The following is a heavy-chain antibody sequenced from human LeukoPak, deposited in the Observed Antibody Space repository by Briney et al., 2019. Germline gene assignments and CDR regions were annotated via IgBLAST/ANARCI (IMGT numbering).Heavy chain of an antibody. J-gene: IGHJ6*02. D-gene: IGHD6-6*01. CDR2: IGTTGDT. CDR1: GFTFSSYD. Sequence: GGSLRLSCAASGFTFSSYDLHWVRQAPGKGLDWVSPIGTTGDTYYPVSVKGRFTISRENAKHSLYLQMNSLRAGDTAVYYCARCRIAARYYYYYGMDVWGQGTTVTVSS. CDR3: ARCRIAARYYYYYGMDV. V-gene: IGHV3-13*01.